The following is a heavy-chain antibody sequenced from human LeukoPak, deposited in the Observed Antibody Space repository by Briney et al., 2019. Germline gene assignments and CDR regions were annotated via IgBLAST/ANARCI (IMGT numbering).Heavy chain of an antibody. CDR1: GYTFTSYA. V-gene: IGHV1-3*01. J-gene: IGHJ4*02. CDR2: INAGNGNT. Sequence: ASVKISCKASGYTFTSYAMHCVRQAPGQWLEWMGWINAGNGNTKYSQKFQGRVTITRETSASTAYMELSSLRSEDTAVYYCARSDSSSWYLFDYWDQGTLVTVSS. D-gene: IGHD6-13*01. CDR3: ARSDSSSWYLFDY.